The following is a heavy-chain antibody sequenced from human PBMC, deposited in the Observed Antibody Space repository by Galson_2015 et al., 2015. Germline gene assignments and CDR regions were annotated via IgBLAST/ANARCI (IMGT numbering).Heavy chain of an antibody. CDR2: IKSKTDGGTT. V-gene: IGHV3-15*01. CDR3: TTDRYDILTFDY. J-gene: IGHJ4*02. D-gene: IGHD3-9*01. CDR1: GFTFSNAW. Sequence: SLRLSCAASGFTFSNAWMSWVRQAPGKGLEWVGRIKSKTDGGTTDYAAPVKGRFTISRDDSKNTLYLQMNSLKTEDTAVYYCTTDRYDILTFDYWGQGTLVTVSS.